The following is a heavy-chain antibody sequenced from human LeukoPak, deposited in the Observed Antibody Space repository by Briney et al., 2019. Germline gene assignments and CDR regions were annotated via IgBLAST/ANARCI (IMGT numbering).Heavy chain of an antibody. CDR3: ARCPYYYGSCYYMDV. D-gene: IGHD3-10*01. V-gene: IGHV4-59*01. CDR1: GGSIRSYY. Sequence: SETLSLTCTVSGGSIRSYYWNWIRQPPGKGLEWIGYMYYSGSTNYNPSLKSRVTISVDTSKNQFPLKLSSVTAADTAVYYCARCPYYYGSCYYMDVWGKGTTVTISS. J-gene: IGHJ6*03. CDR2: MYYSGST.